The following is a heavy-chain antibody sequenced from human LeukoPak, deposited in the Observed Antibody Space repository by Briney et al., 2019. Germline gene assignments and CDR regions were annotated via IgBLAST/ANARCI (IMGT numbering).Heavy chain of an antibody. Sequence: ASVKVSCKVSGYTLTELSMHWVRQAPGKGLEWMGGFDPEDGETIYAQKFQGRVTMTEGTSTDTAYMELSSLRSEDTAVYYCATLVVPAAIAPYRYFDYWGQGTLVTVSS. CDR2: FDPEDGET. J-gene: IGHJ4*02. CDR1: GYTLTELS. V-gene: IGHV1-24*01. CDR3: ATLVVPAAIAPYRYFDY. D-gene: IGHD2-2*01.